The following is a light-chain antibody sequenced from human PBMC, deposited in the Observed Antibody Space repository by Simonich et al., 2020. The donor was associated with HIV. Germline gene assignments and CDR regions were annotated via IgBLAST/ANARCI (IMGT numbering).Light chain of an antibody. Sequence: QLTQSPSFLSASVGDKITITCRASQGISSFLAWYQQKPGKAPKLLIYAASTFQSGVPSRFSGGESGTEFTLTISSLQPEDFATYYCQQLKGYPPTFGQGTRVEF. CDR1: QGISSF. CDR2: AAS. J-gene: IGKJ1*01. V-gene: IGKV1-9*01. CDR3: QQLKGYPPT.